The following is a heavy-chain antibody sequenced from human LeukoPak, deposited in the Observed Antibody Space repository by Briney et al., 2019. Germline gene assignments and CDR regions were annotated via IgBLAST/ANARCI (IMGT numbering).Heavy chain of an antibody. D-gene: IGHD3-3*01. CDR3: ARDRPGGYYDFWKYFDY. CDR1: GFTFSNYR. V-gene: IGHV3-21*01. Sequence: PGGSLRLSCAASGFTFSNYRMNWVRQALGKGLEWVSSIISSSTYIYYADSVKGRFTISRDNAKNSLYLQMNSLRAEDTAVYYCARDRPGGYYDFWKYFDYWGQGTLVTVSS. J-gene: IGHJ4*02. CDR2: IISSSTYI.